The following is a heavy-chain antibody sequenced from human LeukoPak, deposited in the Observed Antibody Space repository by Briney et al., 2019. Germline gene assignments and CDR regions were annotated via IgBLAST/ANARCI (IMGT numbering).Heavy chain of an antibody. V-gene: IGHV1-2*02. CDR1: GYTFTDCY. J-gene: IGHJ4*02. Sequence: LGPSVKVSCKASGYTFTDCYMHWVRQAPGQGLEWMGWINPNSGGTSYAQKFQGRVTMTRDTSISTSYMELSRLIYDDTAIYYCARDMKGDGSSGPIEYWGQGTLLIVFS. CDR2: INPNSGGT. CDR3: ARDMKGDGSSGPIEY. D-gene: IGHD3-22*01.